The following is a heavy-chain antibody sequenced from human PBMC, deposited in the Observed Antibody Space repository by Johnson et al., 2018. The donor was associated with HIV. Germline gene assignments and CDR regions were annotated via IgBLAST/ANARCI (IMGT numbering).Heavy chain of an antibody. V-gene: IGHV3-13*01. CDR1: GFTFSSYD. D-gene: IGHD6-13*01. CDR3: ARGQRSSWYPVNAFDI. J-gene: IGHJ3*02. CDR2: IGTAGDT. Sequence: EVQLVESGGGLVQPGGSLRLSCAASGFTFSSYDMHWVRQATGKGLEWVSAIGTAGDTYYPGSVKGRFTISRENAKTSLYLQMNSLRAGDTAVYYCARGQRSSWYPVNAFDIWGQGTMVTVSS.